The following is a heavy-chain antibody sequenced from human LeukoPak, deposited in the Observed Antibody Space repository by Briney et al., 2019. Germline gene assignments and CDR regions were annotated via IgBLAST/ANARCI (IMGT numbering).Heavy chain of an antibody. Sequence: SETLSLTCSVSGGSVSSFYWSWIRQPPGKGLEWIGEINHSGSSNYNPSLKSRVTISIDTSKNQFSLKLSSVTAADAGVYYCAVEYSSSEGWFDPWGQGTLVTVSS. CDR3: AVEYSSSEGWFDP. CDR1: GGSVSSFY. D-gene: IGHD6-6*01. V-gene: IGHV4-34*01. CDR2: INHSGSS. J-gene: IGHJ5*02.